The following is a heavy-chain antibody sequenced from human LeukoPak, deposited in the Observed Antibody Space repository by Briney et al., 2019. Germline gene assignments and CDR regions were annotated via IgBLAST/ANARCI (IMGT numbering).Heavy chain of an antibody. Sequence: ASVKVSCKVSGYTLTELSMHWVRQAPGKGLEWMGGFDPEDGETIYAQKFQGRVTMTEDTSTDTAYTELSSLRSEDTAVYYCATDRHLVLEFDPWGQGTLVTVSS. V-gene: IGHV1-24*01. CDR3: ATDRHLVLEFDP. J-gene: IGHJ5*02. CDR2: FDPEDGET. CDR1: GYTLTELS.